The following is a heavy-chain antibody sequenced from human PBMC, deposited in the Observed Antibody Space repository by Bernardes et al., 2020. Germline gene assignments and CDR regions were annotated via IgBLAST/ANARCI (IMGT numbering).Heavy chain of an antibody. V-gene: IGHV3-23*01. Sequence: GWSLRLSCAASGFTFSSYAMSWVRQAPGKGLEWVSAISGSGGSTYYADSVKGRFTISRDNSKNTLYLQMNSLRAEDTAVYYCAKAVKRYYDSSGYYYYYYGMDVWGQGTTVTVSS. CDR1: GFTFSSYA. D-gene: IGHD3-22*01. CDR3: AKAVKRYYDSSGYYYYYYGMDV. J-gene: IGHJ6*02. CDR2: ISGSGGST.